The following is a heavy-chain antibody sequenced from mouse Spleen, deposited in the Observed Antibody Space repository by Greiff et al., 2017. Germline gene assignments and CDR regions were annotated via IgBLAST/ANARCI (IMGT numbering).Heavy chain of an antibody. J-gene: IGHJ2*01. Sequence: LQQSGPELVKPGASVKISCKASGYTFTDYYMNWVKQSHGKSLEWIGDINPNNGGTSYNQKFKGKATLTVDKSSSTAYMELRSLTSEDSAVYYCATYYYGSTDWGQGTTLTVSS. D-gene: IGHD1-1*01. CDR1: GYTFTDYY. V-gene: IGHV1-26*01. CDR3: ATYYYGSTD. CDR2: INPNNGGT.